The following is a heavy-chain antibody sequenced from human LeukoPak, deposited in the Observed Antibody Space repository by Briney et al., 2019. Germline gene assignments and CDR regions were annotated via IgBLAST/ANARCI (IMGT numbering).Heavy chain of an antibody. D-gene: IGHD1-20*01. CDR3: AKDYGVTGTGGAWLHP. CDR1: GFTFKSYG. CDR2: IRYDESNK. Sequence: GGSLRLSCAASGFTFKSYGMHWVRQAPGKGLKWVAFIRYDESNKYYADSVKGRFTISRDNSMNTLYLQMNSLRAEDTAVYYCAKDYGVTGTGGAWLHPWGQGTLVTVSS. J-gene: IGHJ5*02. V-gene: IGHV3-30*02.